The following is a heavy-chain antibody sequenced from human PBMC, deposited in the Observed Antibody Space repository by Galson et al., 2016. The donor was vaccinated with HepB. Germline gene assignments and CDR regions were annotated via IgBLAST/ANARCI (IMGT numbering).Heavy chain of an antibody. CDR3: ARDGVPSYDFWTGFYYFDH. Sequence: SLRLSCAASGFTFNDYGMHWVRQAPGKGLEWVAVIWGDGSNRYYGDSVRGRFTISRDNARKTLYLQMDRLRPEDTAVYFCARDGVPSYDFWTGFYYFDHWGQGNLVTGSP. CDR1: GFTFNDYG. CDR2: IWGDGSNR. V-gene: IGHV3-33*01. J-gene: IGHJ4*02. D-gene: IGHD3-3*01.